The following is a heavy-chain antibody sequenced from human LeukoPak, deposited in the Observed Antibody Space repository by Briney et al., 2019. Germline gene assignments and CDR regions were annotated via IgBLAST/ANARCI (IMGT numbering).Heavy chain of an antibody. CDR3: ARQAFRITGFDP. CDR2: IYYSGST. Sequence: SETLSLTCTVSGGPISSYYWSWIRQPPGKGLEWIGYIYYSGSTNYNPSLKSRVTISVDTSKNQFSLKLSSVTAADTAVYYCARQAFRITGFDPWGQGTLVTVSS. CDR1: GGPISSYY. D-gene: IGHD3-10*01. J-gene: IGHJ5*02. V-gene: IGHV4-59*08.